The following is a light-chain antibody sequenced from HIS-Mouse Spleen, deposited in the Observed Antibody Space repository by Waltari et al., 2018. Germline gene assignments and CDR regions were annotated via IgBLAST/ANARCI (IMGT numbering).Light chain of an antibody. V-gene: IGLV3-19*01. CDR2: GKN. CDR3: NSRDSSGSHLV. Sequence: SVALGQTVRITCQGDSLRSYYASWYQQKPGQAPVLVIYGKNNRPPGIPDRISGPSPGNTASLTITGAQAEDEADYCCNSRDSSGSHLVFGGGTKLTIL. J-gene: IGLJ2*01. CDR1: SLRSYY.